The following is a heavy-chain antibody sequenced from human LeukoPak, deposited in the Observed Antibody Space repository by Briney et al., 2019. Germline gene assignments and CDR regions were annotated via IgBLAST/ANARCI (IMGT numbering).Heavy chain of an antibody. CDR1: GGTFSSYT. CDR2: IIPILGIA. Sequence: SVKVSCKASGGTFSSYTISRVRQAPGQGLEWMGRIIPILGIANYAQKFQGRVTITADKSTSTAYMELSSLRSEDTAVYYCARDAYCSGGSCYGNNWFDPWGQGTLVTVSS. J-gene: IGHJ5*02. V-gene: IGHV1-69*04. CDR3: ARDAYCSGGSCYGNNWFDP. D-gene: IGHD2-15*01.